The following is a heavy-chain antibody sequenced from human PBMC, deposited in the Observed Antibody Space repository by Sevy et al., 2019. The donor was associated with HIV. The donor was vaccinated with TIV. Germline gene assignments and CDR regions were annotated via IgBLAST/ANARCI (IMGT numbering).Heavy chain of an antibody. CDR1: GGTFSSYG. V-gene: IGHV1-69*13. D-gene: IGHD6-19*01. Sequence: ASVKVSCKASGGTFSSYGISWVRQAPGQGLEWMGGIIPILGTVNYAQRFQGRVTITSDESTKTAYMELSSLRSEDTAVYYCARGGGNGWYYFDYWGQETLVTVSS. J-gene: IGHJ4*02. CDR3: ARGGGNGWYYFDY. CDR2: IIPILGTV.